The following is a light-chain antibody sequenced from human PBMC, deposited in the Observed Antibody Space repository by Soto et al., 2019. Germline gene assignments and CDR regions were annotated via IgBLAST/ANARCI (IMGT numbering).Light chain of an antibody. V-gene: IGKV1-39*01. Sequence: DIRMTQSPSSLSASIGDRVTITCRASQSISSWLAWYQQKPGKAPKLLIYDASSLQSGIPSRFSGSGSGTDFTLTISSLQPEDFVTYYCQQTYSTPITFGQGTRLEIK. CDR3: QQTYSTPIT. CDR1: QSISSW. CDR2: DAS. J-gene: IGKJ5*01.